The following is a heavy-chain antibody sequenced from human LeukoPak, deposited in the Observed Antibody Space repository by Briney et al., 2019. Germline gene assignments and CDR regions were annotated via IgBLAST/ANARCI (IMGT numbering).Heavy chain of an antibody. J-gene: IGHJ4*02. Sequence: PSETLSLTCTVSGYSISSGHYWGWIRQPPGKGLEWIGNIYHSGSTYYNPSLKSRVTISVDTSKNQFSLKPNSVTAADTAVYYCATIRADQTLLYWGQGTLVTVSS. CDR3: ATIRADQTLLY. CDR1: GYSISSGHY. CDR2: IYHSGST. D-gene: IGHD2-15*01. V-gene: IGHV4-38-2*02.